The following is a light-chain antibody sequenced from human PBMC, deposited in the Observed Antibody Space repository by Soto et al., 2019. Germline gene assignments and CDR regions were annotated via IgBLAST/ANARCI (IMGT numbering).Light chain of an antibody. CDR2: AAS. V-gene: IGKV1-39*01. CDR1: QTLNNY. Sequence: DIQMTQSPSSVSASVGDRISITCRASQTLNNYLTWFQQKPGKAPKVLIYAASTLQSGVPSRFSGSGSGAEFTLTISSLQPEDFATYYCHQSFSPLPTFGGGTKVDIK. J-gene: IGKJ4*01. CDR3: HQSFSPLPT.